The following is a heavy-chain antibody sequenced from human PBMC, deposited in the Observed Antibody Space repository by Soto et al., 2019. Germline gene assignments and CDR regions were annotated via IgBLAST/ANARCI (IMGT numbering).Heavy chain of an antibody. CDR1: GGSISSYY. J-gene: IGHJ4*02. V-gene: IGHV4-59*08. CDR2: IYYSGST. Sequence: PSETLSLTCTVSGGSISSYYWSWIRQPPGKGLEWIGYIYYSGSTSYNPSLKSRVTISVDTSKNQFSLKLSSVTAADTAVYYCARQSPQYYYDSRLALNFDYWGQGTLVTVSS. CDR3: ARQSPQYYYDSRLALNFDY. D-gene: IGHD3-22*01.